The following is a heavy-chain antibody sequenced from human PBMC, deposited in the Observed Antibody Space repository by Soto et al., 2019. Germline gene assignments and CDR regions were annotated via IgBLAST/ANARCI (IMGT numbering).Heavy chain of an antibody. D-gene: IGHD3-10*01. J-gene: IGHJ6*02. CDR1: AFPVSSNY. CDR2: VYSGCSA. CDR3: ARAGGRFYGMDG. Sequence: PLRLAWATSAFPVSSNYVNWVRKGPGQGLEWVSIVYSGCSAYYAGSVKGRFTIARGNSKNTLHLQMNSLRADDTAVYYCARAGGRFYGMDGWGQGPTVT. V-gene: IGHV3-53*01.